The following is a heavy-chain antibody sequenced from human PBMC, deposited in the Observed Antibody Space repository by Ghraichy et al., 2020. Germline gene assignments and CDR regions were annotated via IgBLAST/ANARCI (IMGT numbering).Heavy chain of an antibody. Sequence: ASVKVSCKASGYTFTGYYMHWVRQAPGQGLEWMGWINPNSGGTNYAQKFQGRVTMTRDTSISTAYMELSRLRSDDTAVYYCAEFAGYSSGWYIADYYYGMDVWGQGTTVTVSS. D-gene: IGHD6-19*01. CDR2: INPNSGGT. CDR1: GYTFTGYY. CDR3: AEFAGYSSGWYIADYYYGMDV. J-gene: IGHJ6*02. V-gene: IGHV1-2*02.